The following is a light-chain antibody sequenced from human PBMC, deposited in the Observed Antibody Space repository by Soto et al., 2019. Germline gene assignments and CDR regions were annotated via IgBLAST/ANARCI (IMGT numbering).Light chain of an antibody. J-gene: IGLJ3*02. CDR1: NSNIGSGSD. CDR3: QAHDRGLTGWV. V-gene: IGLV1-40*01. CDR2: ANT. Sequence: QAVVTQPPSVSGAPGQTVTISCSGTNSNIGSGSDVQWFQQLPGTAPKLLIYANTIRPSGVPDRFSGSKSGISVSLAMTGLRVDDEADYYCQAHDRGLTGWVFGGGTKLTVL.